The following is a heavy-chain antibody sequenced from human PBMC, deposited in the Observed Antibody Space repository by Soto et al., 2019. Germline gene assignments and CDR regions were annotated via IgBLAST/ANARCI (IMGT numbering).Heavy chain of an antibody. CDR3: ARHYPPYGGYDLGFDY. V-gene: IGHV4-59*08. J-gene: IGHJ4*02. CDR1: GGSISSYY. D-gene: IGHD5-12*01. CDR2: IYYSGST. Sequence: PSETLSLTCTVSGGSISSYYWSWIRQPPGKGLEWIGYIYYSGSTNYNPSLKSRVTISVDTSKNQFSLKLSSVTAADTAVYYCARHYPPYGGYDLGFDYWGQGTLVTVSS.